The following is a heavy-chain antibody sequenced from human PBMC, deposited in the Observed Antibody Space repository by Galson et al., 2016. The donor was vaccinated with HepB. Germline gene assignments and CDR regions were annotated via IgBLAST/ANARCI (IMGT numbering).Heavy chain of an antibody. CDR2: IARDAKTK. CDR1: GFTFSGHS. V-gene: IGHV3-30*04. J-gene: IGHJ4*02. Sequence: SLRLSCAASGFTFSGHSIHWVRQLPGKGLEWVAVIARDAKTKFSADSLKGRVTISRDNSKNTVYLQMDSLRDEDTAVYYCSSEPYDGSQYFDYWGQGTRVTVSS. D-gene: IGHD1-26*01. CDR3: SSEPYDGSQYFDY.